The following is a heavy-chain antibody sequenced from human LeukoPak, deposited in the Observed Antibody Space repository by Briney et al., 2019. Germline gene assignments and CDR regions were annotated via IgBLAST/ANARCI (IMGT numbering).Heavy chain of an antibody. CDR2: IYYSGNT. J-gene: IGHJ4*02. CDR1: GGSITSSSFH. V-gene: IGHV4-39*02. CDR3: ANLYSSSSFYVDC. Sequence: PSETLSLTCAVSGGSITSSSFHWGWIRQPPGKGLEWIGTIYYSGNTSYNPSLKSRITIFVDTSKNHFSLKLSSVTAADTAVYYCANLYSSSSFYVDCWGQGTLVTVSS. D-gene: IGHD6-6*01.